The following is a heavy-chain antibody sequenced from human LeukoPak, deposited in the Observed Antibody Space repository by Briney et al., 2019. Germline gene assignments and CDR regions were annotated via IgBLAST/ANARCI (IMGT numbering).Heavy chain of an antibody. Sequence: EASVKVSCKASGYTFTTYSMNWVRQAPGQGLEWMGWINTNTGNPTHAQAFTGRFVFSWDTRASTAYLQINRLKVEDTAVYYCARVTGSSWWRRFDTWGQGTLVTVSS. CDR2: INTNTGNP. V-gene: IGHV7-4-1*02. J-gene: IGHJ5*02. D-gene: IGHD6-13*01. CDR1: GYTFTTYS. CDR3: ARVTGSSWWRRFDT.